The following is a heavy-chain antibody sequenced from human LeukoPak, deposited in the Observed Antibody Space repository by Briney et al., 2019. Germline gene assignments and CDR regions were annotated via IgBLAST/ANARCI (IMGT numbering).Heavy chain of an antibody. CDR1: IDSFSNYH. D-gene: IGHD4-17*01. CDR3: AKILDYGDYVFAFDI. J-gene: IGHJ3*02. CDR2: VNESGDT. V-gene: IGHV4-34*01. Sequence: SETLSLTCAVYIDSFSNYHWNWIRQTPAKGMEWIGEVNESGDTNYNPSLKSRVTISVDTSKNQFSLKLSSVTAADTAVYYCAKILDYGDYVFAFDIWGQGTMVTVSS.